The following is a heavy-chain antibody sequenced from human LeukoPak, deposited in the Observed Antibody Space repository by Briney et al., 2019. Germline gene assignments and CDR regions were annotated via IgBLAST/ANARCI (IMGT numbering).Heavy chain of an antibody. V-gene: IGHV3-30-3*01. CDR3: ARKNDFWISYYGMDV. CDR1: GFTFSTYA. Sequence: GGSLRLSCAASGFTFSTYAMHWVRQAPGKGLEWVAVISYDGSNKYYADSVKGRFTISRDNSKNTLYLQMNSLRAEDTAVYYCARKNDFWISYYGMDVWGQGTTVTVSS. D-gene: IGHD3-3*01. CDR2: ISYDGSNK. J-gene: IGHJ6*02.